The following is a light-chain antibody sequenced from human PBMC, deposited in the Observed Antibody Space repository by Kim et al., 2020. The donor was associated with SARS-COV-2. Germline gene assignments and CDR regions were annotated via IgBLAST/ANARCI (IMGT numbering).Light chain of an antibody. J-gene: IGKJ2*01. CDR2: DAS. V-gene: IGKV1-5*01. CDR1: QSISSW. Sequence: SASVGDRVTITCRASQSISSWLAWYQQKPGRAPKLLISDASTLKSGVPSRFSGSGSGTEFTLTISSLKPDDFATYYCQHYNNYPLTFGQGTKLEIK. CDR3: QHYNNYPLT.